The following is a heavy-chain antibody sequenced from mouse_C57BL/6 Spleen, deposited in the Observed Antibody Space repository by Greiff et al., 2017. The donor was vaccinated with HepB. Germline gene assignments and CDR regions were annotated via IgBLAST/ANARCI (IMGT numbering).Heavy chain of an antibody. D-gene: IGHD1-1*01. CDR2: INPSNGGT. CDR1: GYTFTSYW. V-gene: IGHV1-53*01. CDR3: ARSVITTVVAYYAMDY. Sequence: QVQLKQSGTELVKPGASVKLSCKASGYTFTSYWMHWVKQRPGQGLEWIGNINPSNGGTNYNEKFKSKATLTVDKSSSTAYMQLSSLTSEDSAVYYCARSVITTVVAYYAMDYWGQGTSVTVSS. J-gene: IGHJ4*01.